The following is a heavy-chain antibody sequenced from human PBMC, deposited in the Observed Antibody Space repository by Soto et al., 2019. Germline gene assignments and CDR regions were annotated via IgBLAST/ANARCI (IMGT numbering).Heavy chain of an antibody. Sequence: EVHLLESGGTLVQPGGSLRLSCAASGFDFSTYAMTWVRQAPGKGLEWVSAIINSGATTYYADSVEGRFTISRDNSRNTLYLQMNSLRADDTAMYYCAKDWPGTSSVTSDFWGQGTLVTVSS. V-gene: IGHV3-23*01. D-gene: IGHD4-17*01. CDR3: AKDWPGTSSVTSDF. CDR1: GFDFSTYA. CDR2: IINSGATT. J-gene: IGHJ4*02.